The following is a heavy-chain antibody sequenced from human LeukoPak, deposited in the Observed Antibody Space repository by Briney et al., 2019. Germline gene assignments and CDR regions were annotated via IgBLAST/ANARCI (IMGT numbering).Heavy chain of an antibody. CDR3: ARGRTYYYDSSGYGAFDI. V-gene: IGHV1-69*05. D-gene: IGHD3-22*01. J-gene: IGHJ3*02. Sequence: ASVKVSCKASGVTFSSYAISWVRQAPGQGLEWMGRIIPIFGTANYAQKFQGRVTITTDESTSTAYMELSSLRSEDTAVYYCARGRTYYYDSSGYGAFDIWGQGTMVTVSS. CDR1: GVTFSSYA. CDR2: IIPIFGTA.